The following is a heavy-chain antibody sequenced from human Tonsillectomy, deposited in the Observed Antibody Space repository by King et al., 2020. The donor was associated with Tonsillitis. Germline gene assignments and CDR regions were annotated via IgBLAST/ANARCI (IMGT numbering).Heavy chain of an antibody. CDR3: AKDKVATMPRDVFDF. CDR1: GFTFSSYA. J-gene: IGHJ3*01. Sequence: VQLVESGGGLVQPGGSLGFSCAASGFTFSSYAMSWVRQAPGKGLEWVSGISGSGGSTYSADSVKGRFTISRDNSKNTLYLQMNSLRAEDTAVYYCAKDKVATMPRDVFDFWGQGTRVTVSS. D-gene: IGHD5-12*01. V-gene: IGHV3-23*04. CDR2: ISGSGGST.